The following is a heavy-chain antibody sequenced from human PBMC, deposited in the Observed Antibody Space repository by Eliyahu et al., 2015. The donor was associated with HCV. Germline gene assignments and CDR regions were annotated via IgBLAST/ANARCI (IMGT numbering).Heavy chain of an antibody. J-gene: IGHJ3*02. CDR1: GFTFSSCG. V-gene: IGHV3-33*01. CDR3: ARDPPYDYGDYSPFDI. CDR2: IWYDGSNK. D-gene: IGHD4-17*01. Sequence: QVQLVESGGGVVQPGRSLRLSCAASGFTFSSCGMHWVRQAPGKGLEWVAVIWYDGSNKYYADSVKGRFTISRDNSKNTLYLQMNSLRAEDTAVYFCARDPPYDYGDYSPFDIWGQGTMVTVSS.